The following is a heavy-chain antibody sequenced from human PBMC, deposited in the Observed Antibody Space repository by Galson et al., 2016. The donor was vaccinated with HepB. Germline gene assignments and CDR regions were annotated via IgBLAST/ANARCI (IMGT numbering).Heavy chain of an antibody. Sequence: QSGAEVTKPGESLKISCKGSGSSFTKYWVGWVRQMPGKGLEWMGITYPGDADTKYSPSFQGHVTISADKSISTAYLQWSSLKASDTAMYYCARLDSVSSASRTKVAPWGQGTLVIVSS. CDR1: GSSFTKYW. CDR3: ARLDSVSSASRTKVAP. D-gene: IGHD6-6*01. CDR2: TYPGDADT. J-gene: IGHJ5*02. V-gene: IGHV5-51*01.